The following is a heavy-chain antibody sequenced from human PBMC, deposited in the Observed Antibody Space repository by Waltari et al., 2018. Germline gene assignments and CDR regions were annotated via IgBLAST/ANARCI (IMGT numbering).Heavy chain of an antibody. CDR3: ASSNNLIAARSVYYFDY. V-gene: IGHV4-59*11. J-gene: IGHJ4*02. CDR2: IYYSGST. Sequence: QVQLQESGPGLVKPSETLSLTCTVSGGSISSHYWRWIRQPPGKGLEWIGYIYYSGSTNYNPSLKSRVTISVDTSKNQFSLKLSSVTAADTAVYYCASSNNLIAARSVYYFDYWGQGTLVTVSS. D-gene: IGHD6-6*01. CDR1: GGSISSHY.